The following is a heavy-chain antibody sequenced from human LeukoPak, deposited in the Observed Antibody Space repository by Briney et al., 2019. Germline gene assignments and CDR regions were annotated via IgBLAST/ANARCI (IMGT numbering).Heavy chain of an antibody. CDR2: IYYSGST. V-gene: IGHV4-59*01. Sequence: PSETLSLTCTVSGGSISSYYWSWIRQPPGKGLEWIGYIYYSGSTNYNPSLKSRVTISVDTSKNQFSLKLSSVTAADTAVYYCARVVTMVRGVITSGDAFDIWGQGTMVTVSS. CDR1: GGSISSYY. D-gene: IGHD3-10*01. CDR3: ARVVTMVRGVITSGDAFDI. J-gene: IGHJ3*02.